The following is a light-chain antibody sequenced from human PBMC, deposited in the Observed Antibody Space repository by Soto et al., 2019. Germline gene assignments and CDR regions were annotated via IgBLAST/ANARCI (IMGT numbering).Light chain of an antibody. CDR3: QQSSNWPPWT. Sequence: IVMTQSPATLSVSPGQRATLSCRASQSVSTNLAWYQQKPGQAPRLLIYGASTRATGIPARFSGSGSGTEFTLTISGLQSDDFAVYYCQQSSNWPPWTFGQWTRV. CDR1: QSVSTN. CDR2: GAS. V-gene: IGKV3D-15*01. J-gene: IGKJ1*01.